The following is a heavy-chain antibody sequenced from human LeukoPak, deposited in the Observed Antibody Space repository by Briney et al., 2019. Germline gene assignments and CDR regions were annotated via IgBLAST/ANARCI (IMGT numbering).Heavy chain of an antibody. CDR1: GYTFTGYY. V-gene: IGHV1-2*06. CDR2: INPNSGGT. CDR3: ARTYYYGSGNTDYYYYYYMDV. D-gene: IGHD3-10*01. Sequence: ASVKVSCKASGYTFTGYYMHWVRQAPGQGHEWMGRINPNSGGTNYAQKFQGRVTMTRDTSISTAYMELSRLRSDDTAVYYCARTYYYGSGNTDYYYYYYMDVWGKGTTVTVSS. J-gene: IGHJ6*03.